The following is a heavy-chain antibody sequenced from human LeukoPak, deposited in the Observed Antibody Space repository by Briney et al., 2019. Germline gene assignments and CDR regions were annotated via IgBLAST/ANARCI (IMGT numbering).Heavy chain of an antibody. Sequence: TGGSLRLSCAASGFTFSSYWMSWVRQAPGKGLEWVANIKQDGSEKYYVDSVKGRFSISRGNTKNSLFLQMNSLRAEDTAVYYCAKGGESSYSRMPMYFLHWGQGTLVTVSS. D-gene: IGHD6-13*01. J-gene: IGHJ1*01. CDR2: IKQDGSEK. CDR3: AKGGESSYSRMPMYFLH. V-gene: IGHV3-7*01. CDR1: GFTFSSYW.